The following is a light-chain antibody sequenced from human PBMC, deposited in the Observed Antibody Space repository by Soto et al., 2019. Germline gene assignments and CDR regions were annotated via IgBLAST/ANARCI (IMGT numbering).Light chain of an antibody. CDR3: QQRNVWPPVT. V-gene: IGKV1-12*01. Sequence: DIQMTQSPSSVSASVGDRVTITCRASQGISTNLAWYQQKPGKAPKLLIYAASSLQSGVPPRFSGSGSGTDFTLTISSLQPEDSAVYYCQQRNVWPPVTFGQGTRLEIK. CDR1: QGISTN. J-gene: IGKJ5*01. CDR2: AAS.